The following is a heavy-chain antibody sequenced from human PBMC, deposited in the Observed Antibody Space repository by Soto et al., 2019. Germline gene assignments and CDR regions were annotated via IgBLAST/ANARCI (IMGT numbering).Heavy chain of an antibody. Sequence: ASVKVSCKASGYTFTTYDISWVRQAPGQGLEWMGWISTYNGDTNYAQTFQGRVTMTTDTSTSTVHMEVRSLRSDDTAVYYCARALWGYRGADCYPLDVWGQGATVTVSS. V-gene: IGHV1-18*01. J-gene: IGHJ6*02. CDR3: ARALWGYRGADCYPLDV. D-gene: IGHD2-21*02. CDR1: GYTFTTYD. CDR2: ISTYNGDT.